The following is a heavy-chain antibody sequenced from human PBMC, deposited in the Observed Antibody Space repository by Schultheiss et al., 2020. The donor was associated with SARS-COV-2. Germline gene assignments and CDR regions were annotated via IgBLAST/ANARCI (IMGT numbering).Heavy chain of an antibody. Sequence: ASVKVSCKASGYTFTNYGITWVRQAPGQGLEVIGWVSANNGDTNYAQKFRGRVTMTTDTSTSTAYMELRSLRSDDTAVYYCARVHGGYYYYYGMDVWGQGTTVTVSS. CDR3: ARVHGGYYYYYGMDV. CDR2: VSANNGDT. V-gene: IGHV1-18*04. CDR1: GYTFTNYG. J-gene: IGHJ6*02. D-gene: IGHD3-16*01.